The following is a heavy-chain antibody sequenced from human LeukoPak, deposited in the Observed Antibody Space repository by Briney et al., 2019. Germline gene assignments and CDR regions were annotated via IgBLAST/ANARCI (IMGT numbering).Heavy chain of an antibody. Sequence: PGGSLRLSCAASGFTFSFYWMHWVRQAPGKGLVWVSRINSDGSSTSYADSVKGRFTISRDNAKNSLYLQMNSLRAEDTAVYYCASAYCGGDCYLNYWGQGTLVTVSS. CDR1: GFTFSFYW. D-gene: IGHD2-21*02. CDR2: INSDGSST. V-gene: IGHV3-74*01. CDR3: ASAYCGGDCYLNY. J-gene: IGHJ4*02.